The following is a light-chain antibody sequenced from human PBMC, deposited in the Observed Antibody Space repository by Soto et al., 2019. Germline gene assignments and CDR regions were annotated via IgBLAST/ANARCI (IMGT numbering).Light chain of an antibody. V-gene: IGLV1-40*01. Sequence: QLVLTQPPSVSGAPGQRVTISCTGSSSNIGAGYDVHWYQQVPGTAPKLLIYGNNNRPSGVPDRFSASRSGTSASLTITGLQAEDEADYYCQSYDTILSGSIFGGGTKLTVL. J-gene: IGLJ2*01. CDR3: QSYDTILSGSI. CDR2: GNN. CDR1: SSNIGAGYD.